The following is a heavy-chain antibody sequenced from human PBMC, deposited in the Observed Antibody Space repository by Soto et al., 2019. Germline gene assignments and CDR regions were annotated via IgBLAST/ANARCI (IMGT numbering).Heavy chain of an antibody. D-gene: IGHD2-2*01. J-gene: IGHJ4*02. CDR2: IKQDGSEK. CDR3: VRGDPSSTSSYDF. CDR1: AFTFSSYW. Sequence: GGSLRLSCAASAFTFSSYWMSWVRQAPGKGLEWVANIKQDGSEKYYVDSVKGRFTISRDNTKNSLYLQMNSLRAEDTAVYYCVRGDPSSTSSYDFWGQGTLVTISS. V-gene: IGHV3-7*01.